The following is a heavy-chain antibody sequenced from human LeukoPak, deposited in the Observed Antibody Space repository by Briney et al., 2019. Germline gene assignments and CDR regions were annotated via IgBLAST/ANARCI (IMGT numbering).Heavy chain of an antibody. CDR2: ISGSGAGT. D-gene: IGHD1-26*01. V-gene: IGHV3-23*01. CDR1: GLTFSDYA. CDR3: AKIRWSEWELPSYYFDY. Sequence: PGGSLRLSCAASGLTFSDYAMSWVRQAPGKGLEWVSAISGSGAGTYYADSVKGRFTISRDNSKNTLYLQMNSLRVEDTAVYYCAKIRWSEWELPSYYFDYWGQGTLVTVSS. J-gene: IGHJ4*02.